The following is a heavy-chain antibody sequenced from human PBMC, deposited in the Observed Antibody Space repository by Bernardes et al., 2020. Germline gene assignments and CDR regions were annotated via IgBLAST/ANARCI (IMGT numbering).Heavy chain of an antibody. CDR2: IYWDDDK. V-gene: IGHV2-5*02. CDR1: GFSLSTSGVG. J-gene: IGHJ4*02. D-gene: IGHD6-13*01. Sequence: SGPTLVKPTQTLTLTCTFSGFSLSTSGVGVGWIRQPPGKALEWLALIYWDDDKRYSPSLKSRLTVTKDTSKNEVVLTVTNMDPVDTATYYCTHWKGSSWLANWGQGILVTVSS. CDR3: THWKGSSWLAN.